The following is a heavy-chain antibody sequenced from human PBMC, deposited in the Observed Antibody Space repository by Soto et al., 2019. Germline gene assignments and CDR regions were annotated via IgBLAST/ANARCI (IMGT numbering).Heavy chain of an antibody. D-gene: IGHD1-26*01. V-gene: IGHV4-59*08. CDR2: IYYSGGT. J-gene: IGHJ4*02. CDR3: ARGIPLGATYYFDY. Sequence: SETLSLTCTVSGGSISSYYLSWIRQPPGKGLEWIGYIYYSGGTNYNPSLKSRVTISVDTSKNQFSLKLSSVTAADTAVYYCARGIPLGATYYFDYWGQGTLVTVSS. CDR1: GGSISSYY.